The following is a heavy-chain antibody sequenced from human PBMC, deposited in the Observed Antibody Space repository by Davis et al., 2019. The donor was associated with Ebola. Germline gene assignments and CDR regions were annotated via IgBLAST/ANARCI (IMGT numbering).Heavy chain of an antibody. CDR3: AREATVTPWGFDY. CDR1: GYTFTSYG. Sequence: ASVTVSCKASGYTFTSYGINWVRQAPGQGLEWMGWISNYNGHTNYAQKFQGRVTMTTDTSTTTAYMELRSLRADDTAVYYCAREATVTPWGFDYWGQGTLVTVSS. V-gene: IGHV1-18*01. J-gene: IGHJ4*02. CDR2: ISNYNGHT. D-gene: IGHD4-11*01.